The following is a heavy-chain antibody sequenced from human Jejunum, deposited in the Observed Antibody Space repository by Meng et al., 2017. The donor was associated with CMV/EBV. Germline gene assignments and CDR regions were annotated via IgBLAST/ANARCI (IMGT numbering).Heavy chain of an antibody. CDR1: GFTVSSSY. D-gene: IGHD2-15*01. CDR2: IYSRGDT. J-gene: IGHJ4*02. CDR3: ARDQGAVEAAREYYFDY. Sequence: EMQLVESGGGLVQPGGSVRLSCGCLGFTVSSSYMSWVRQAPGKGLECVSLIYSRGDTYYADSVKGRFTISRDNSKNMVYLQMNSLRAEDTAVYYCARDQGAVEAAREYYFDYWGQGTLVTVSS. V-gene: IGHV3-66*01.